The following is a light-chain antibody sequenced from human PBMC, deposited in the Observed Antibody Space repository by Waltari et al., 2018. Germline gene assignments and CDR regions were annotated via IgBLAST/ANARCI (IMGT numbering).Light chain of an antibody. CDR1: QSVSSN. Sequence: EIVMTQSPVTLSVSPGERATLSCRASQSVSSNLAWYQEKPGQAPRLLIYGASTRATGIPARFSGSGSGTEFTLTISSLQSEDFAVYYCQQYYNWPRTFGQGTRLEIK. CDR3: QQYYNWPRT. J-gene: IGKJ5*01. CDR2: GAS. V-gene: IGKV3-15*01.